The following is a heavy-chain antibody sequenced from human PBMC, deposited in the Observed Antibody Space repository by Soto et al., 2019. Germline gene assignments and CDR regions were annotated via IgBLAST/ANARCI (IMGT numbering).Heavy chain of an antibody. CDR1: GGTFSSYA. CDR2: IIPIFGTA. Sequence: QVQLVQSGAEVKKPGSSVKVSCKASGGTFSSYAISWVRQAPGQGLEWMGGIIPIFGTANYAQTFQGRVTITADELSSIAYMEVGSMRSEDTAVYYCARDLTVWSGYYGRRWNNGMDVWGHGTTVTVSS. J-gene: IGHJ6*02. V-gene: IGHV1-69*01. CDR3: ARDLTVWSGYYGRRWNNGMDV. D-gene: IGHD3-3*01.